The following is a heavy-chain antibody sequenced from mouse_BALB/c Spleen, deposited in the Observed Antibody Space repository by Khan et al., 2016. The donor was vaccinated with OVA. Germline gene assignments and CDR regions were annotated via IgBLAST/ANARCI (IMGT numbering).Heavy chain of an antibody. Sequence: QVQLKQSGAELVRPGASVTLSCKASGYTFPDYELHWVKQTPVHGLEWIGVIDPNTGVTAYNQKFKGKATLTADKSSSTAYMELCSLTSEDSAVYYCTRSTFAYWGQGTLVTVSA. J-gene: IGHJ3*01. V-gene: IGHV1-15*01. CDR3: TRSTFAY. CDR2: IDPNTGVT. CDR1: GYTFPDYE.